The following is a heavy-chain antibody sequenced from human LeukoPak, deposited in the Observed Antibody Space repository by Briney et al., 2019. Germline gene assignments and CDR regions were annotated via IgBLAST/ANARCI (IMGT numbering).Heavy chain of an antibody. CDR3: ASGTIFGVITPHSFYY. V-gene: IGHV4-59*12. J-gene: IGHJ4*02. D-gene: IGHD3-3*01. CDR1: GGAISSYY. CDR2: IFHGGNR. Sequence: PSETLSLTCTVSGGAISSYYWNWIRQSPGKGLEWIGFIFHGGNRNYNPSLKSRVTMSMDTSKSQFSLKVTSVTAADTAIYYCASGTIFGVITPHSFYYWGRGTQVIVSS.